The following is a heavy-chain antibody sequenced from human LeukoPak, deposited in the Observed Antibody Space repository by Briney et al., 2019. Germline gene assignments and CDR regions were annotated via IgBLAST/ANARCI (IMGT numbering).Heavy chain of an antibody. CDR2: IYTSGST. CDR3: ARDLGWLPFQF. Sequence: PSQTLSLTCTVSGGSISSGSFYWSWVRQPAGRGLEWIGRIYTSGSTNYNPSLESRVTISVDTSKNQFSLKLNSVTAADSAVYYFARDLGWLPFQFWGQGTLVIVSS. CDR1: GGSISSGSFY. V-gene: IGHV4-61*02. J-gene: IGHJ1*01. D-gene: IGHD5-24*01.